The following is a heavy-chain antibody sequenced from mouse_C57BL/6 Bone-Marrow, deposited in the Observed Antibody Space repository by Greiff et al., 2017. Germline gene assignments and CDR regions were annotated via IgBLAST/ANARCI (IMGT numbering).Heavy chain of an antibody. CDR1: GYTFTSYY. J-gene: IGHJ1*01. V-gene: IGHV1-12*01. CDR3: APHYGSVWGALDV. Sequence: QSGAELVRPGASVKMSCTASGYTFTSYYMHWVKQRPEQGLEWIGAIDPGNGDTDYNQKFKGKATLTADTSSNTAYMQLSSLTSEDTAVYYCAPHYGSVWGALDVWGQGTTVTVSS. CDR2: IDPGNGDT. D-gene: IGHD1-1*01.